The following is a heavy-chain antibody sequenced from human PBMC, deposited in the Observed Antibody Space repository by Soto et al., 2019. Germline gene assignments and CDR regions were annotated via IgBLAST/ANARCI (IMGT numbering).Heavy chain of an antibody. CDR1: GFTFSSYA. Sequence: EVQLLESGGGLVQPGGSLRLSCAASGFTFSSYAKSWVRQAPGKGLEWVSTISGDGGSTYYAYSVKGRFTISRDDSKNTVYLQMNSLRAEDTAVYYCAKDLWFGELSPEDYWGQGTLVTVSS. D-gene: IGHD3-10*01. J-gene: IGHJ4*02. CDR3: AKDLWFGELSPEDY. CDR2: ISGDGGST. V-gene: IGHV3-23*01.